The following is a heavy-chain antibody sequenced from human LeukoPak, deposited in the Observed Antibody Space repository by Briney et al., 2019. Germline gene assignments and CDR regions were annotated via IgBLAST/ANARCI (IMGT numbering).Heavy chain of an antibody. CDR1: GFTFSSYG. Sequence: GRSLRLSCAASGFTFSSYGMHWVRQAPGKGLEWVAVIWYDGSNKYYADSVKGRFTISRDNSKNTLYLQMNSLRAVDTAVYYCAKEARFLEWLGYTDVWGKGTTVTVSS. CDR3: AKEARFLEWLGYTDV. J-gene: IGHJ6*03. D-gene: IGHD3-3*01. V-gene: IGHV3-33*06. CDR2: IWYDGSNK.